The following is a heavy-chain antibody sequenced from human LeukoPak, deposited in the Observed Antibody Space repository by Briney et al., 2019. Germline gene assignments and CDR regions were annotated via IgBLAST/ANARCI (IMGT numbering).Heavy chain of an antibody. Sequence: PGGSLRLSCAASGFTVSSNFMSWVRQAPGKGLEWVSVIYSGGSTYYADSVKGRLTISRDNSKNTLYLQMNSLRAEDTAVYYCARDQARRYCSGGSCYSYYGMDVWGQGTTVTVSS. CDR1: GFTVSSNF. CDR3: ARDQARRYCSGGSCYSYYGMDV. J-gene: IGHJ6*02. CDR2: IYSGGST. V-gene: IGHV3-66*01. D-gene: IGHD2-15*01.